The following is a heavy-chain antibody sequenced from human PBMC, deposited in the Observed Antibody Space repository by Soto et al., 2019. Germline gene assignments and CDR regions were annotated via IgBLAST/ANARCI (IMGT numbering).Heavy chain of an antibody. D-gene: IGHD1-26*01. CDR3: ASLRGLRRDGFDI. CDR1: GVTFRSYD. CDR2: ISGSGGTT. V-gene: IGHV3-23*01. Sequence: GGSLRLSCAVSGVTFRSYDMTWVRQAPGKGLQWVSAISGSGGTTYYADSVKGRFTISRDNSKNTLYLQMNSLRAEDTAVYYCASLRGLRRDGFDIWGQGTMVTVSS. J-gene: IGHJ3*02.